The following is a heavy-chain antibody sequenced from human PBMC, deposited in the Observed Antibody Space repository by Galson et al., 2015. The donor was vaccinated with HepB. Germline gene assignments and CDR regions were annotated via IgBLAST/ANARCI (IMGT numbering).Heavy chain of an antibody. J-gene: IGHJ4*02. CDR3: AKRGLLWFGEFDY. CDR2: ISGSGGST. CDR1: GFTFSSYG. D-gene: IGHD3-10*01. Sequence: SLRLSCAASGFTFSSYGMHWVRQAPGKGLEWVTAISGSGGSTYYADSVKGRFTISRDNSKNTLYLQMNSLRAEDTAVYYCAKRGLLWFGEFDYWGQGTLVTVSS. V-gene: IGHV3-23*01.